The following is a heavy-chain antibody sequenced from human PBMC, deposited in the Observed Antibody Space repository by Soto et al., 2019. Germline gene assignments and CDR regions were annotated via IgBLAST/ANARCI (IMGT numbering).Heavy chain of an antibody. Sequence: EVQLVESGGGLVKPGGSLRLSCAASGFTFSSNWMHWVRQAPGKGLVWVSRINSDGSRSSYADSVRGRVTISRDNAKNTLYLQMSNLRAEDTAVDYCAGPYCISWWLLDYWGHGTLVTVSS. CDR1: GFTFSSNW. CDR3: AGPYCISWWLLDY. V-gene: IGHV3-74*01. CDR2: INSDGSRS. J-gene: IGHJ4*01. D-gene: IGHD2-21*01.